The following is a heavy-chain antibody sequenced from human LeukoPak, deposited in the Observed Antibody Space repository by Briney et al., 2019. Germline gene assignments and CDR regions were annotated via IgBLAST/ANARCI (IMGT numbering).Heavy chain of an antibody. D-gene: IGHD6-13*01. V-gene: IGHV1-2*02. Sequence: ASVKVSCKASGYTFTCYYMHWVRQAPGQGLEWMGWINPNSGGTNYAQKFQGRVTMTRDTSISTAYMELSRLRSDDTAVYYCAREGSSNPQLYYYYMDVWGKGTTVTVSS. CDR3: AREGSSNPQLYYYYMDV. CDR1: GYTFTCYY. J-gene: IGHJ6*03. CDR2: INPNSGGT.